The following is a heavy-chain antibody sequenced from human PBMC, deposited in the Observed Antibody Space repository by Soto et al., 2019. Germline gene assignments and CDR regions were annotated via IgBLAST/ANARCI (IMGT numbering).Heavy chain of an antibody. CDR2: INHSGST. J-gene: IGHJ5*02. D-gene: IGHD3-9*01. Sequence: SETLSLTCAVYGGSFSGYYWSWIRQPPGKGLEWIGEINHSGSTNYNPSLKSRVTISVDTSKNQFSLKLSSVTAADTAVYYCARGREYYDILTGYSHHNWFDPWGQGTLVTVS. V-gene: IGHV4-34*01. CDR3: ARGREYYDILTGYSHHNWFDP. CDR1: GGSFSGYY.